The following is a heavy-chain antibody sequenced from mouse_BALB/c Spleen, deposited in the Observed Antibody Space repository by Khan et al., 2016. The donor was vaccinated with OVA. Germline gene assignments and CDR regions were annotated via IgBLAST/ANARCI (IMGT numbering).Heavy chain of an antibody. J-gene: IGHJ3*01. D-gene: IGHD2-1*01. CDR1: GFNIKDTY. Sequence: IQLVQSGAELVKPGASVKLSCTASGFNIKDTYIHWVRQRPEQGLDWIGRIDPANGNTKYDPQFQDKATLTADTSSNTAYLELSSLTSEDTAVYCCADLYGNPFAYWGQGTLVSVSA. V-gene: IGHV14-3*02. CDR3: ADLYGNPFAY. CDR2: IDPANGNT.